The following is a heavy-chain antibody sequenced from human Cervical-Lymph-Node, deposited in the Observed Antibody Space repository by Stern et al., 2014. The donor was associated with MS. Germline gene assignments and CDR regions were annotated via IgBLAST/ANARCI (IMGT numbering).Heavy chain of an antibody. CDR3: ARVATIAARPIDY. CDR2: ISSSSSYI. V-gene: IGHV3-21*01. J-gene: IGHJ4*02. Sequence: EVQLVESGGGLVKPGGSLRISCAASGFTFSSYSMNWVRQAPGKGLEWVSSISSSSSYIYYADSVNGRFTISRDNAKNSLYLQMNSLRAEDTAVYYCARVATIAARPIDYWGQGTLVTVSS. CDR1: GFTFSSYS. D-gene: IGHD6-6*01.